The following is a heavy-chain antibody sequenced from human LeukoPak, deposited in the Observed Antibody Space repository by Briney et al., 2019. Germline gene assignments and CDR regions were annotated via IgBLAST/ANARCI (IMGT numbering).Heavy chain of an antibody. CDR3: AIGLMVRGLGYYFDN. CDR1: GYTLTELS. D-gene: IGHD3-10*01. Sequence: GASVKVSCKVSGYTLTELSMHWVRQAPGKGLEWMGGFDPEDGETIYAQKFQGRVTMTEDTSTDTAHMELRSLRSEDTAVYYCAIGLMVRGLGYYFDNWGQGTLVSVSS. V-gene: IGHV1-24*01. J-gene: IGHJ4*02. CDR2: FDPEDGET.